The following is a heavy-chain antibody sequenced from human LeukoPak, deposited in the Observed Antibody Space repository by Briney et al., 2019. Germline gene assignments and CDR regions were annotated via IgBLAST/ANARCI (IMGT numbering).Heavy chain of an antibody. J-gene: IGHJ4*02. CDR1: GGSISSYY. D-gene: IGHD6-19*01. CDR2: IYYSGST. Sequence: SETLSLTCTVSGGSISSYYWSWIRQPPGKGLEWIGYIYYSGSTNYNPSLKSRVTISVDTSKNQFSLQLNSVTPEDTAVYYCASTGIAVAGSRYYFDYWGQGTLVTVSS. V-gene: IGHV4-59*12. CDR3: ASTGIAVAGSRYYFDY.